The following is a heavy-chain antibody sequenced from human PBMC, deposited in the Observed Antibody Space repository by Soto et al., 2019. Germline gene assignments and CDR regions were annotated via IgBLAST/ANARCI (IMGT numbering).Heavy chain of an antibody. J-gene: IGHJ4*02. CDR2: IYYSGST. D-gene: IGHD2-15*01. V-gene: IGHV4-59*01. CDR3: ARGGAIGKYCSGGSCYAY. Sequence: QVQLQESGPGLVKPSETLSLTCTVSGGSISSYYWSWIRQPPGKGLEWIGYIYYSGSTNYNPSLTSRVTVSVDTSKTQCSLKLGSVTAADTAVYYCARGGAIGKYCSGGSCYAYWGQGTLVTVSS. CDR1: GGSISSYY.